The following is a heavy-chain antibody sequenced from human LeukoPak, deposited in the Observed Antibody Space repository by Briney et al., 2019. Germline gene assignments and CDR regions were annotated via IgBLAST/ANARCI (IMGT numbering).Heavy chain of an antibody. CDR3: ARDRDSSSWYFSPPYHYFDY. D-gene: IGHD6-13*01. CDR2: IKQDGSEK. V-gene: IGHV3-7*01. Sequence: GGSLRLSCAASGFTFSSYWMSWVRQAPGKGLEWVANIKQDGSEKYYVDSVKGRFTISRDNAKNSLYLQMNSLRAEDTAVYYCARDRDSSSWYFSPPYHYFDYWGQGTLVTVSS. J-gene: IGHJ4*02. CDR1: GFTFSSYW.